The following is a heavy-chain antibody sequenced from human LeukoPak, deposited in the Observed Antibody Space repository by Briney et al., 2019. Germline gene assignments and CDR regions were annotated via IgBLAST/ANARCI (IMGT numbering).Heavy chain of an antibody. V-gene: IGHV4-31*02. CDR1: GGSISSGGYC. J-gene: IGHJ4*02. CDR3: ARTHRDGYNYLDY. CDR2: IYYSGST. Sequence: SETLCLTCTASGGSISSGGYCWSWIRQHPGKGLEWIGYIYYSGSTYYNPSLKSRVTISVDTSKNQSSLKLSSVTAADTAVYYCARTHRDGYNYLDYWGQGTLVTVSS. D-gene: IGHD5-24*01.